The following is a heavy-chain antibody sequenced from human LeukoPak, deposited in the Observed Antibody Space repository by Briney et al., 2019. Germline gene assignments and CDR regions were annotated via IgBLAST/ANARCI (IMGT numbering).Heavy chain of an antibody. CDR3: ARRQPPRIAGRGGWSDP. J-gene: IGHJ5*02. D-gene: IGHD6-13*01. V-gene: IGHV1-69*13. CDR1: GGTFSSYA. Sequence: SMKVSCKASGGTFSSYAISWVRQAPGQGLEGMGGIIPIFGTANYAQKFQGRVTITADESTSTAYMELSSLRSEDPAVSHCARRQPPRIAGRGGWSDPGGEGTLLT. CDR2: IIPIFGTA.